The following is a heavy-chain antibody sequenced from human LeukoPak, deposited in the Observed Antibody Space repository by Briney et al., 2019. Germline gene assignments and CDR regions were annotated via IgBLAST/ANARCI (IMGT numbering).Heavy chain of an antibody. D-gene: IGHD2-2*01. J-gene: IGHJ5*02. CDR2: IKQDGSEK. CDR3: ARVRAVPAASWVWFDP. Sequence: GGSLRLSCAASGFTFSRYWMSWVRQAPGKGLEWVANIKQDGSEKYYVDSVKGRFTISRDNAKNSLYLQMNSLRAEDTAVYYCARVRAVPAASWVWFDPWGQGTLVTVSS. V-gene: IGHV3-7*01. CDR1: GFTFSRYW.